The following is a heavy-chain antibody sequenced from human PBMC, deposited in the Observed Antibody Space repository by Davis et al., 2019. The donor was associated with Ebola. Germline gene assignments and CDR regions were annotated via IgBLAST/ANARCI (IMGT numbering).Heavy chain of an antibody. CDR2: ISSSGSTI. J-gene: IGHJ6*02. CDR1: GFTFSSYE. CDR3: ARDWITMVRGVIIVLDYYGMDV. D-gene: IGHD3-10*01. V-gene: IGHV3-48*03. Sequence: GESLKISCAASGFTFSSYEMNWVRQAPGKGLEWVSYISSSGSTIYYADPVKGRFTISRDNAKNSLYLQMNSLRAEDTAVYYCARDWITMVRGVIIVLDYYGMDVWGQGTTVTVSS.